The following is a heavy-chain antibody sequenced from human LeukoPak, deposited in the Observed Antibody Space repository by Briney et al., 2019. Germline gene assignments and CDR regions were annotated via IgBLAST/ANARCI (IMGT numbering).Heavy chain of an antibody. CDR1: GYTFTSNY. V-gene: IGHV1-46*01. J-gene: IGHJ4*02. CDR2: IYPRDGST. CDR3: ARDQEGFDY. Sequence: ASVRVSCKAPGYTFTSNYIHWVRQAPGQGLEWMGMIYPRDGSTSYAQKFQGRVTVTRDTSTSTVHMELSGLRSEDTAVYYCARDQEGFDYWGQGTLVTVSS.